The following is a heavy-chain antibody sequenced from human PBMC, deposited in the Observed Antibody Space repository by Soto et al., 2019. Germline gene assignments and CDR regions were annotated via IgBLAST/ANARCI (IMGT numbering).Heavy chain of an antibody. CDR1: GITCTNYW. CDR3: GTVFEN. J-gene: IGHJ4*02. V-gene: IGHV3-74*01. CDR2: VDRDGRGT. Sequence: EVQLVESGGGSVQPGGSLRLSCVASGITCTNYWMHWGCQVRGKGLVWVARVDRDGRGTSYADYVKGRLTIPRDNAKNTLYLQSNSLRVEHTAMYYCGTVFENWGQGTPVTVSS.